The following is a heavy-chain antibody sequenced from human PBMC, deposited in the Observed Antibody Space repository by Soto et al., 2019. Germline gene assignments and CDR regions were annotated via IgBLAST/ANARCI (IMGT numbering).Heavy chain of an antibody. V-gene: IGHV5-51*01. Sequence: PGESLKISCKGSGYSFTSYWIGWVRQSPGKGLEWMGIIYPGDSDTRYSPSFQGQVTISADKSISTAYLQWSSLRSEDTAVYYCARDSRVFGVVPHYYYYYGMDVWGQGTTVTVSS. D-gene: IGHD3-3*01. CDR2: IYPGDSDT. J-gene: IGHJ6*02. CDR3: ARDSRVFGVVPHYYYYYGMDV. CDR1: GYSFTSYW.